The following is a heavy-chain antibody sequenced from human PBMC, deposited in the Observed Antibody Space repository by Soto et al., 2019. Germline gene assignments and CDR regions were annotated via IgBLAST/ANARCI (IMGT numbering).Heavy chain of an antibody. CDR1: AFSLSTGGVG. V-gene: IGHV2-5*02. D-gene: IGHD6-13*01. Sequence: YGPTLVKPTQTLTLTCTFSAFSLSTGGVGVGWIRQPPGKALEWLALIYWDDDKRYSPSLRSRLTITKDTSKNQVVLTMTNMDPVDIAMYYCARTAAAGKYYYGMDVWGQGTTVTVSS. CDR2: IYWDDDK. CDR3: ARTAAAGKYYYGMDV. J-gene: IGHJ6*02.